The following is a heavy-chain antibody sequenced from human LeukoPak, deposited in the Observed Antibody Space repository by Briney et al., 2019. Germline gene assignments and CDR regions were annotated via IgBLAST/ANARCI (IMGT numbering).Heavy chain of an antibody. CDR1: GFTFSSYG. D-gene: IGHD6-13*01. Sequence: GGSLRLSCAASGFTFSSYGMHWVRQAPGKGLEWVAVIWYDGSNKYYADSVKGRFTISRDNSKNTLYLQMNSLRAEDTAVYYCARARAAAGTDNNWFDPWGQGTLVTVSS. J-gene: IGHJ5*02. CDR2: IWYDGSNK. V-gene: IGHV3-33*01. CDR3: ARARAAAGTDNNWFDP.